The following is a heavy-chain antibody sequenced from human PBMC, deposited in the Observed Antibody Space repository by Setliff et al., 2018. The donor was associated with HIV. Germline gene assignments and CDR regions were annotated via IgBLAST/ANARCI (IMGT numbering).Heavy chain of an antibody. Sequence: SVKVSCKASGGSFSSYGISWVRQAPGQGLEWMGGIIPMYRTASYAQKFQGRVTITADESTSTAYMELSRLRSDDTAVYYCARGALGGDYAGALDFWGQGTPVTVSS. D-gene: IGHD3-16*01. CDR3: ARGALGGDYAGALDF. CDR2: IIPMYRTA. J-gene: IGHJ4*01. V-gene: IGHV1-69*13. CDR1: GGSFSSYG.